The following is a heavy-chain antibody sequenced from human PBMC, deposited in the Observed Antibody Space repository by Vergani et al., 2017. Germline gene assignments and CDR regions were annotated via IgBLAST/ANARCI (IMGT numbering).Heavy chain of an antibody. D-gene: IGHD6-6*01. Sequence: QVQLQESGPGLVKPSETLSLTCTVSGGSISSYYWSWIRQPPGKGLEWIGYIYYSGSTNYNPSLKSRVTISVDPSKNQFSLKLSSVTAADTAVYYCARETYSSSSVWFDPWGQGTLVTVSS. CDR2: IYYSGST. J-gene: IGHJ5*02. CDR3: ARETYSSSSVWFDP. CDR1: GGSISSYY. V-gene: IGHV4-59*01.